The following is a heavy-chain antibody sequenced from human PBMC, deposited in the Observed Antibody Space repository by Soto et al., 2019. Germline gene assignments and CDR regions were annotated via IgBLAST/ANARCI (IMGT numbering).Heavy chain of an antibody. Sequence: QVQLVQSGAEVKKPGASVKVSCKASGYTFTSYGISWVRQAPGQGLEWMGWISAYNGNTQYAQKPPGRVPTTTAPSTSTASVELRSLRSDDTAVYYCARRAPPMDVWGQGTTVTVSS. CDR2: ISAYNGNT. J-gene: IGHJ6*02. V-gene: IGHV1-18*01. CDR3: ARRAPPMDV. CDR1: GYTFTSYG.